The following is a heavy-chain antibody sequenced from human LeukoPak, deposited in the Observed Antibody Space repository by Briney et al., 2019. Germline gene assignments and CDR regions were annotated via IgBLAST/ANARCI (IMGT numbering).Heavy chain of an antibody. J-gene: IGHJ4*02. D-gene: IGHD3-22*01. V-gene: IGHV3-74*03. CDR1: GFTFSNYW. CDR3: ARSFYESSGYYLGY. CDR2: SDSDGRYT. Sequence: GGSLRLSCAASGFTFSNYWMHWVRQVPGKGLEWVSRSDSDGRYTTYADSVKGRLTISRDNANNTLYLQMNSLRAEDTAAYYCARSFYESSGYYLGYWGQGTLVTVSS.